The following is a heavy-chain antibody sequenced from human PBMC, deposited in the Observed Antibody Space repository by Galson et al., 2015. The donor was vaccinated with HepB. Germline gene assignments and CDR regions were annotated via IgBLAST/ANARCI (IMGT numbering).Heavy chain of an antibody. D-gene: IGHD6-13*01. CDR3: ARGGPIAAANDWFDP. CDR2: IWYDGSKK. V-gene: IGHV3-33*01. Sequence: SLRLSCAASGFSFSSYGMHWVRQAPGKGLEWVAVIWYDGSKKYYADSVKGRFTISRDNSKNTLYLQMNSLRAEDTAVYYCARGGPIAAANDWFDPWGRGTLVTVSS. J-gene: IGHJ5*02. CDR1: GFSFSSYG.